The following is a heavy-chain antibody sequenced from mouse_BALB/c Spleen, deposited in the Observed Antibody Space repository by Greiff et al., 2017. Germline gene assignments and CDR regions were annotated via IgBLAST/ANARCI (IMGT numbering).Heavy chain of an antibody. CDR2: IYPGDGST. D-gene: IGHD1-1*01. CDR3: ARSTVVATRAMDY. Sequence: VEPGALVKISCKASGYTFTSYDINWVKQRPGQGLEWIGWIYPGDGSTKYNEKFKGKATLTADKSSSTAYMQLSSLTSENSAVYFCARSTVVATRAMDYWGQGTSVTVSS. CDR1: GYTFTSYD. J-gene: IGHJ4*01. V-gene: IGHV1S33*01.